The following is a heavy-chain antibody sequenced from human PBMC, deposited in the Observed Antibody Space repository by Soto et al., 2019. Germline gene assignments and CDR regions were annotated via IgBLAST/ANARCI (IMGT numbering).Heavy chain of an antibody. D-gene: IGHD2-15*01. CDR2: IHHSGST. CDR3: ARGYCKYGYDS. Sequence: PSETLSLTCSVYGTSFSGYYWSWIRQSPGKGLEWIGEIHHSGSTHYSPWLKCRLTFSIEETQSQFYIMLTSVTAADTALYFGARGYCKYGYDSWGQGSLVTVSS. V-gene: IGHV4-34*01. J-gene: IGHJ4*02. CDR1: GTSFSGYY.